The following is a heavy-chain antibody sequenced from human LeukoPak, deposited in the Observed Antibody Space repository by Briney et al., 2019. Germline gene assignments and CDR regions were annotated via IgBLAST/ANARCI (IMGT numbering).Heavy chain of an antibody. V-gene: IGHV4-4*07. J-gene: IGHJ6*03. Sequence: PSETLSLTCTVSGGSISSYYWSWIRQPAGKGLEWIGRIYTSGSTNYNPPLKSRVTMSVDTSKNQFSLKLSSVTAADTAVYYCATMGATNYYYYMDVWGKGTTVTVSS. CDR2: IYTSGST. D-gene: IGHD1-26*01. CDR3: ATMGATNYYYYMDV. CDR1: GGSISSYY.